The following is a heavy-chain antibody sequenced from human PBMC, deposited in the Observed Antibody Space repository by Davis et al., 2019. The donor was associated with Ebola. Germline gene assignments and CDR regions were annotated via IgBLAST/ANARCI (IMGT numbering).Heavy chain of an antibody. D-gene: IGHD2-2*01. V-gene: IGHV3-48*01. CDR1: GFTFSIYS. CDR3: ARSQYCSSASCYREFDY. Sequence: PGGSLRLSCAASGFTFSIYSMSWVRQAPGKGLEWISYISSTSTDIKYGDSVKGRFTISRDNAKNSLYLQVNSLRADDTALYYCARSQYCSSASCYREFDYWGQGTLVTVSS. CDR2: ISSTSTDI. J-gene: IGHJ4*02.